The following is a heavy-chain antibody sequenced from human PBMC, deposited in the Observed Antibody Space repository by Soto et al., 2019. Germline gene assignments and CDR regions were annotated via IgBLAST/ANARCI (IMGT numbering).Heavy chain of an antibody. Sequence: GGSLRLSCAASEFTFSSYWMSWVRQAPGKGLEWVANIKQDGSERYYVDSVKGRFTISRDNAKNSLFLQMNSLRADDTAVYYCAIETSRGTRDYWGQGTLVTVSS. V-gene: IGHV3-7*03. CDR3: AIETSRGTRDY. J-gene: IGHJ4*02. CDR2: IKQDGSER. CDR1: EFTFSSYW. D-gene: IGHD3-16*01.